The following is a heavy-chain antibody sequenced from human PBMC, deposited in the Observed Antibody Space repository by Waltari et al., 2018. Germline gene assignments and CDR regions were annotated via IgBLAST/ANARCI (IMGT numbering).Heavy chain of an antibody. J-gene: IGHJ6*03. CDR1: GFTFSSYG. D-gene: IGHD2-15*01. Sequence: QVQLVESGGGVVQPGGSLRLSCAASGFTFSSYGMHWVRQAPGKGQEWVAFIRYDGSNKYYADSVKGRFTISRDNSKNTLYLQMNSLRAEDTAVYYCAKLGGCSGGSCQGYYYYYMDVWGKGTTVTVSS. CDR2: IRYDGSNK. V-gene: IGHV3-30*02. CDR3: AKLGGCSGGSCQGYYYYYMDV.